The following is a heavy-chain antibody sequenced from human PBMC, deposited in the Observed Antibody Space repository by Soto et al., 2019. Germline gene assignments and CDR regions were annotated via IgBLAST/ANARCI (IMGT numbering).Heavy chain of an antibody. CDR2: IYHSGST. CDR3: ARAAAGGYSGHEVFDY. Sequence: PSETLSLTCAVSGGSISSSNWWSWVRQPPGKGLEWIGEIYHSGSTNYNPSLKSRVTISVDKSKNQFSLKLSSVTAADTAVYYCARAAAGGYSGHEVFDYWGQGTLVTASS. CDR1: GGSISSSNW. J-gene: IGHJ4*02. D-gene: IGHD5-12*01. V-gene: IGHV4-4*02.